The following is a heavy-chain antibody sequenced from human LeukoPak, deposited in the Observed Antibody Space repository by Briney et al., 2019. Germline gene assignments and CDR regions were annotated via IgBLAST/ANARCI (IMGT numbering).Heavy chain of an antibody. V-gene: IGHV4-61*08. CDR3: ARHRHDSSWYAKDAFDI. Sequence: ASETLSLTCTVSGGSISSGGYYWSWIRQPPGKGLEWIGYIYYSGSTNYNPSLKSRVTISVDTSKNQFSLKLSSVTAADTAVYYCARHRHDSSWYAKDAFDIWGQGTMVTVSS. CDR2: IYYSGST. J-gene: IGHJ3*02. D-gene: IGHD6-13*01. CDR1: GGSISSGGYY.